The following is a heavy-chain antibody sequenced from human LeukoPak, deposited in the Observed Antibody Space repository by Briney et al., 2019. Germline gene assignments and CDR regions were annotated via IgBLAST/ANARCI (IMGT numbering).Heavy chain of an antibody. J-gene: IGHJ4*02. CDR2: ISSSGSNI. CDR3: ARDGARGYDILTGYYSTGLDY. CDR1: GFTFSSYA. D-gene: IGHD3-9*01. V-gene: IGHV3-48*03. Sequence: GGSLRLSCAASGFTFSSYAINWVRQAPGKGLEWVSYISSSGSNIYYADSVKGRFTISRDNAKKSLYLQMKSLRAEDTAVYYCARDGARGYDILTGYYSTGLDYWGQGTLVTVSS.